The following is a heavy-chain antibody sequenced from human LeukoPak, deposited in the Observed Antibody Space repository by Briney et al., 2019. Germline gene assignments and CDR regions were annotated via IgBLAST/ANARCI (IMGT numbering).Heavy chain of an antibody. CDR1: GYTFNNYG. J-gene: IGHJ4*02. Sequence: ASVKVSCKASGYTFNNYGISWVRQAPGQGLEWMGWINAYNGDTRYAQKVQGRVTMTTDTSTGTAYMELRSLRADDTAVYFCARDGYYYDSSGYYSPYYFDCWGQGTLVTVSS. CDR2: INAYNGDT. V-gene: IGHV1-18*01. D-gene: IGHD3-22*01. CDR3: ARDGYYYDSSGYYSPYYFDC.